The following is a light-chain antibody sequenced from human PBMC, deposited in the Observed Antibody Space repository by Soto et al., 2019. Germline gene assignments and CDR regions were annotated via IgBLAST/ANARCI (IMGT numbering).Light chain of an antibody. J-gene: IGKJ5*01. Sequence: EIVLTQSPDTLSLSPGESATLSCRASQSVRSSYLAWYQQTPGQTPRLLIYAASSRATGIPDRFSGSGSGTDFTLTISRLEPEDFAVYYCQQYGSSITFGQGTRLEIK. CDR1: QSVRSSY. CDR3: QQYGSSIT. V-gene: IGKV3-20*01. CDR2: AAS.